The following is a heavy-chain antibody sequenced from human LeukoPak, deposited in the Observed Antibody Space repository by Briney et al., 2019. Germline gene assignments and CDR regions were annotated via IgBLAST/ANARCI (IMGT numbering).Heavy chain of an antibody. CDR1: GFTFSSYA. D-gene: IGHD1-26*01. J-gene: IGHJ4*02. CDR2: ISGSGDST. Sequence: PGGSLRLSCAASGFTFSSYAMSWVRQAPGKGLEWVSLISGSGDSTYHADSVRDRFTISRDNSKNTLYLQMNGLRAEDTALYYCAKVAVGLIGHTPIDYWGQGALVTVSS. V-gene: IGHV3-23*01. CDR3: AKVAVGLIGHTPIDY.